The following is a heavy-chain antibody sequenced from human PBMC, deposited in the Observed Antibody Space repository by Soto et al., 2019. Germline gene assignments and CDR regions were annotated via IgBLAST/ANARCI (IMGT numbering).Heavy chain of an antibody. J-gene: IGHJ4*02. CDR3: AKAPSVRGVHIDY. D-gene: IGHD3-10*01. CDR2: ISGSGGST. V-gene: IGHV3-23*01. Sequence: EVQLLESGGGLVQPGGSLRLSCAASGFTFSSYAMSWVRQAPGKGLEWVSAISGSGGSTYYADSVKGRFTISRDNSKNPLYLQMNSLRAEDTAVYYCAKAPSVRGVHIDYWGQGTLVTVSS. CDR1: GFTFSSYA.